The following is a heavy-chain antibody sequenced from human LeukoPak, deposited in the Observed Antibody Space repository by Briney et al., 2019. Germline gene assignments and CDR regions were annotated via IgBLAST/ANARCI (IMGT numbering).Heavy chain of an antibody. J-gene: IGHJ4*02. CDR1: GGSISSSF. CDR3: ARDRDDGYGGAMDS. CDR2: IYYSGST. V-gene: IGHV4-59*01. D-gene: IGHD5-24*01. Sequence: SETLSLTCTVSGGSISSSFWSWIRQPPGKGLDWIGYIYYSGSTSYNPSPKSRVTISVDTSRNQFSLKLSSVTAADTAMYYCARDRDDGYGGAMDSWGQGTLVTVSS.